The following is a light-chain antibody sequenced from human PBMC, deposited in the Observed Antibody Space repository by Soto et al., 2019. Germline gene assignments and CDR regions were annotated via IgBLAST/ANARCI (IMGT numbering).Light chain of an antibody. CDR3: SSYTSSGTRV. CDR1: NSDVGGYNY. V-gene: IGLV2-14*01. Sequence: QSLLTQPASVSGSPGQSIAISCTGTNSDVGGYNYVSWYQQHPGKAPKLMIYDVSNRPSGVSNRFSGSKSGNTASLTISGLQAEDEADYYCSSYTSSGTRVFGTGTKVTVL. CDR2: DVS. J-gene: IGLJ1*01.